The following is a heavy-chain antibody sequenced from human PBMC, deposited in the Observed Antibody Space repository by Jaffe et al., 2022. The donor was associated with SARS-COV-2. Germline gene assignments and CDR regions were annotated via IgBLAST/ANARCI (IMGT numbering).Heavy chain of an antibody. Sequence: QVQMQQSGPGLVKPSQTLSLTCVISGDSVSSNSVAWHWIRQSPSRGLEWLGRTYYRSKWETDYAASVKSRITVNPDTSKNQVSLHLNSVTPEDTAVYYCARSDSSASYVRYDYWGQGTLVTVSS. D-gene: IGHD6-19*01. J-gene: IGHJ4*02. CDR1: GDSVSSNSVA. V-gene: IGHV6-1*01. CDR2: TYYRSKWET. CDR3: ARSDSSASYVRYDY.